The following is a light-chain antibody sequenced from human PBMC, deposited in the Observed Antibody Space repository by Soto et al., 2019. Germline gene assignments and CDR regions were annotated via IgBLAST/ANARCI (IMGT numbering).Light chain of an antibody. J-gene: IGLJ1*01. CDR3: QSYDSSLSYL. CDR2: GNS. Sequence: QAVVTQPPSVSGAPGQRVTIPCTGSSSNIGAGYDVHWYQQLPGTVPKLLIYGNSNRPSGVPDRFSGSKSGTSASLAITGLQAEDEADYYCQSYDSSLSYLFGTGTKLTVL. CDR1: SSNIGAGYD. V-gene: IGLV1-40*01.